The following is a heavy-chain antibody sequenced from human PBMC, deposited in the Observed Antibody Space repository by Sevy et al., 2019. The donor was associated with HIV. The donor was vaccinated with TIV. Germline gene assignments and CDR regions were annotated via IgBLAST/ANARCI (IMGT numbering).Heavy chain of an antibody. CDR2: ISSNGLST. Sequence: GGSLRLSCAVSGFRFDYYAMTWVRQAPGKGLEWVSTISSNGLSTYYTDSVKGRFTIFRDNFKNTLYLQMSSLRAEDTAVYYCAREFDGGPDYWGQGTLVTVSS. CDR1: GFRFDYYA. CDR3: AREFDGGPDY. D-gene: IGHD3-9*01. V-gene: IGHV3-23*01. J-gene: IGHJ4*02.